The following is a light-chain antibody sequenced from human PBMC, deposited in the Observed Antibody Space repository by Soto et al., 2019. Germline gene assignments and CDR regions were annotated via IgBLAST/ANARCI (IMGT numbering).Light chain of an antibody. Sequence: QLVLTQSPSASASLGASVNLTCTLSSGHSSYAIAWHQQQPEKGPRYLMKLNSDGSHNKGDGIPDRFSGSSSGAERYLTISSLQSEDEADYYCQTWGTGIQVFGGGTQLTVL. V-gene: IGLV4-69*01. CDR1: SGHSSYA. CDR3: QTWGTGIQV. CDR2: LNSDGSH. J-gene: IGLJ2*01.